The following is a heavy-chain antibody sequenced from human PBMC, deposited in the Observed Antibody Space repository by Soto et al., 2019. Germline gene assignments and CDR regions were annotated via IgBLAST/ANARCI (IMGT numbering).Heavy chain of an antibody. CDR3: AKQGGIRHWFDP. Sequence: PGGSLRLSCAVSGFSFGSYAMSWVRQSPGRGLEWVSIINNSGDTYYADSVKGRFTISRDNSKNMLYLQMNSLRAEDTAVYYCAKQGGIRHWFDPWGQGTLVTVSS. J-gene: IGHJ5*02. D-gene: IGHD3-10*01. CDR1: GFSFGSYA. V-gene: IGHV3-23*01. CDR2: INNSGDT.